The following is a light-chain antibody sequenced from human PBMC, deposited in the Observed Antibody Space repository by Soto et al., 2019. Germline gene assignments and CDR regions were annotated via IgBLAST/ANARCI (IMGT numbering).Light chain of an antibody. CDR3: HQYNNWPPIT. CDR1: QSVSNN. J-gene: IGKJ5*01. Sequence: EVLLPQSPATLSVSPGERATLSCRASQSVSNNLAWYQQKPGQAPRLLMYGASARATGVPARFSGGGSETEFTLTISSLQSEDFAVYYCHQYNNWPPITFGQGTRLEIK. V-gene: IGKV3D-15*01. CDR2: GAS.